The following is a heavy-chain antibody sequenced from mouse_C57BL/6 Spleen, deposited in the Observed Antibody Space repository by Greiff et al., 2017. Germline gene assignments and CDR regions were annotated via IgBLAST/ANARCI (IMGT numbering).Heavy chain of an antibody. CDR1: GFSFNTYA. Sequence: EVKLVESGGGLVQPKGSLKLSCAASGFSFNTYAMNWVRQAPGKGLEWVARIRSKSNNYATYYADSVKDRFTISRDDSESMLYLQMNNLKTEDTAMYYCVRQSGTVVAFDYWGQGTTLTVSS. J-gene: IGHJ2*01. D-gene: IGHD1-1*01. V-gene: IGHV10-1*01. CDR3: VRQSGTVVAFDY. CDR2: IRSKSNNYAT.